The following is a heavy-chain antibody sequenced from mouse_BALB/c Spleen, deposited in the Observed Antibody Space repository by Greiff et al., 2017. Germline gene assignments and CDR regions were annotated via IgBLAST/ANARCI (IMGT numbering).Heavy chain of an antibody. Sequence: QVQLQQPGAELVKPGASVKMSCQASGYTFTSYWMHWVKQRPGQGLEWIGVIDPSDSYTSYNQKFKGKATLTVDTSSSTAYMQLSSLTSEDSAVYYCTRWDYGDYWGQGTTLTVSS. J-gene: IGHJ2*01. D-gene: IGHD1-1*02. CDR1: GYTFTSYW. CDR3: TRWDYGDY. V-gene: IGHV1S127*01. CDR2: IDPSDSYT.